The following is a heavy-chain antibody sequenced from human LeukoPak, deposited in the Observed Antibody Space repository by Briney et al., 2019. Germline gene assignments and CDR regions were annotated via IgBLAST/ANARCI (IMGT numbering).Heavy chain of an antibody. CDR2: IYYSGST. V-gene: IGHV4-59*01. CDR3: AGYCSSTSCYSDAFDI. CDR1: GGSISSYY. Sequence: KASETLSLTCTVSGGSISSYYWSWIRQPPGKGLEWIGYIYYSGSTNYNPSLKSRVTISVGTSKNQFSLKLSSVTAADTAVYYCAGYCSSTSCYSDAFDIWGQGTTVTVSS. J-gene: IGHJ3*02. D-gene: IGHD2-2*03.